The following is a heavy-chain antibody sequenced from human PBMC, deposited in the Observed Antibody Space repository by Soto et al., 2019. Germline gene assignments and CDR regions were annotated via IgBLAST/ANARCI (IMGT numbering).Heavy chain of an antibody. Sequence: QVQLVESGGGVVQPGRSLRLSCAASGFTFSSYAMHWVRQAPGKGLEWVAVISYDGSNKYYADSVKGRFTISRDNSKNTLYLQKNSLRAEDTAVYYCARGGGIAAAGNTHFDYWGQGTLVTVSS. CDR2: ISYDGSNK. CDR3: ARGGGIAAAGNTHFDY. V-gene: IGHV3-30-3*01. CDR1: GFTFSSYA. D-gene: IGHD6-13*01. J-gene: IGHJ4*02.